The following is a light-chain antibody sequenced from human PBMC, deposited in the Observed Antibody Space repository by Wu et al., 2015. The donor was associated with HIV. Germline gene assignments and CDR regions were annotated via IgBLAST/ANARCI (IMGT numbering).Light chain of an antibody. J-gene: IGKJ3*01. V-gene: IGKV3-11*01. CDR2: DAS. CDR1: QSISNY. CDR3: QLRHNWPPLFT. Sequence: EIVLTQSPATLSLSPGERATLSCRASQSISNYLAWYQQKPGRAPRLLIYDASNRATGIPARFSGSGSGTDFTPTISSLEPGDFAVYYCQLRHNWPPLFTFGPGTTVDIK.